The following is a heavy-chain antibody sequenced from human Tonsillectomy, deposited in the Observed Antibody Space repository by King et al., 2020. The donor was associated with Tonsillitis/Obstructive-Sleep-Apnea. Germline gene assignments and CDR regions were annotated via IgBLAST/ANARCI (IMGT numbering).Heavy chain of an antibody. J-gene: IGHJ4*02. CDR3: ARRTDYGDYIYYFDY. CDR1: GYSFTSYW. CDR2: IYPGDSDT. V-gene: IGHV5-51*01. Sequence: VQLVESGAEVEKPGESLKISCKGSGYSFTSYWIGWVRQMPGKGLEWMGIIYPGDSDTRYSPSFQGQVTISADKSISTAYLQWSSLKASDTAMYYCARRTDYGDYIYYFDYWGQGTLVTVSS. D-gene: IGHD4-17*01.